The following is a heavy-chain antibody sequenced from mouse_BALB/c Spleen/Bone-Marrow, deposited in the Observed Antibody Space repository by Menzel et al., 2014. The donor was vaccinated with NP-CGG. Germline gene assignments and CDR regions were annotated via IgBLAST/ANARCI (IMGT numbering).Heavy chain of an antibody. J-gene: IGHJ4*01. CDR2: ISYGGSYI. CDR3: ARDRGVQGYAMDY. CDR1: GFTFSDFY. Sequence: EVKLVESGGGLVKPGGSLKLPCAASGFTFSDFYMYWVRQTPEKRLEWVATISYGGSYIYHPDSVKGRFTISRDDAKNNLYLQMSSLKSEDTAMYYCARDRGVQGYAMDYWGQGTSVTVSS. D-gene: IGHD2-14*01. V-gene: IGHV5-4*02.